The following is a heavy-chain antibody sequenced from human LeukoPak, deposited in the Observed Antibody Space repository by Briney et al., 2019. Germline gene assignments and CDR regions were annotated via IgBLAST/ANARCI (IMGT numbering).Heavy chain of an antibody. Sequence: PSETLSLTCTVSGGSISSGGYYWSWIRQHPGKGLEWIGYVYYSGSTYYNPSLKSRVTISVDTSKNQFSLKLSSVTAADTAVYYCARDRLNYYDSSRWFDPWGQGTLVTVSS. D-gene: IGHD3-22*01. V-gene: IGHV4-31*03. CDR1: GGSISSGGYY. CDR3: ARDRLNYYDSSRWFDP. J-gene: IGHJ5*02. CDR2: VYYSGST.